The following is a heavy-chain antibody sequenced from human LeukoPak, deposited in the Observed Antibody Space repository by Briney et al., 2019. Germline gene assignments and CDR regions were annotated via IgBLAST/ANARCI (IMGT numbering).Heavy chain of an antibody. V-gene: IGHV3-30-3*01. D-gene: IGHD6-13*01. CDR1: GFTFSSYA. J-gene: IGHJ4*02. Sequence: PGGSLRLSCAASGFTFSSYAMHWVRQAPGKGLEWVAVISYDGSNKYYADSVKGRFTISRDNSKNTLYLQMNSLRAEDTAVYYCARGGSSWYWDYWGQGTLVTVSS. CDR2: ISYDGSNK. CDR3: ARGGSSWYWDY.